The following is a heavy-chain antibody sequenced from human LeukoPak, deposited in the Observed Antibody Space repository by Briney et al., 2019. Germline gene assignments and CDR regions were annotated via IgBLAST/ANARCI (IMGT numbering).Heavy chain of an antibody. J-gene: IGHJ3*02. D-gene: IGHD6-19*01. CDR3: ARGISGWYNAFDI. CDR1: GGSISSHY. V-gene: IGHV4-59*11. CDR2: IYDSGTT. Sequence: SETLSLTCTVSGGSISSHYWSWIRQPPGKGLEWVAYIYDSGTTNSNPSLTSRVTISVDTSKNQFSLRLTSVTAADTAVYYCARGISGWYNAFDIWGQGTMVTVSS.